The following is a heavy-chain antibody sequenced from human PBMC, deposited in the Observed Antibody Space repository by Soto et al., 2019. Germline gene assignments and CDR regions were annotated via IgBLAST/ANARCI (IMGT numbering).Heavy chain of an antibody. D-gene: IGHD3-3*01. J-gene: IGHJ4*02. CDR2: INHSGST. CDR3: ARGRGIFDPDY. CDR1: GGSFSGYY. Sequence: SETLSLTCAVYGGSFSGYYWSWIRQPPGKGLEWIGEINHSGSTNYNPSLKSRVTISVDTSKNQFSLKLSSVTAADTAVYYCARGRGIFDPDYWGQGTLVTVS. V-gene: IGHV4-34*01.